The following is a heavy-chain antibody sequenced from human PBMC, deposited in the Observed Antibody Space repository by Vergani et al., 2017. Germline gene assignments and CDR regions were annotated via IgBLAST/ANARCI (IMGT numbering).Heavy chain of an antibody. CDR3: ARDQRGYCSSTSCYRAYYYMDV. J-gene: IGHJ6*03. V-gene: IGHV3-33*01. Sequence: QVQLVESGGGVVQPGRSLRLSCAASGFTFSSYGMHWVRQAPGKGLEWVAVIWYDGSNKYYADSVKGRFTISRDNSKNTLYLQMNSLRAEDTAVYYCARDQRGYCSSTSCYRAYYYMDVWGKGTTVVVSS. CDR1: GFTFSSYG. D-gene: IGHD2-2*01. CDR2: IWYDGSNK.